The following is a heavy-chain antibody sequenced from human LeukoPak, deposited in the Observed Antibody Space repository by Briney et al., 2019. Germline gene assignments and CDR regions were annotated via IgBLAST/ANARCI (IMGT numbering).Heavy chain of an antibody. J-gene: IGHJ4*02. CDR3: ARGGNPEFDY. V-gene: IGHV4-59*11. D-gene: IGHD1-14*01. CDR1: GGSISSHY. CDR2: IYYSGST. Sequence: SETLSLTCTVSGGSISSHYWSWIRQPPGKGLEWIGYIYYSGSTNYNPSLKSRVTISVDTSKNQFSPKLSSVTAADTAVYYCARGGNPEFDYWGQGTLVTVSS.